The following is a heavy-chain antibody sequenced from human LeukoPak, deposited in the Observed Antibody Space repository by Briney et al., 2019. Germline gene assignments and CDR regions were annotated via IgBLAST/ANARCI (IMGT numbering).Heavy chain of an antibody. CDR2: IYYSGST. CDR3: ARGSTSNWYAGFDY. CDR1: GGSISSSSYY. D-gene: IGHD6-13*01. J-gene: IGHJ4*02. V-gene: IGHV4-39*01. Sequence: SETLSLTCTVSGGSISSSSYYWGWIRQPPGKGLEWIGSIYYSGSTYFNPSLKSRVTISVDTSKNQSSLKLNSVTAADTAVYYCARGSTSNWYAGFDYWGQATLVTVSS.